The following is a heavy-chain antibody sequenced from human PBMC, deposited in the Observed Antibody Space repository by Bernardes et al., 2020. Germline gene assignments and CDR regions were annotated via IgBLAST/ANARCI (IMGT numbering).Heavy chain of an antibody. V-gene: IGHV3-33*01. CDR1: GFSVSDYG. Sequence: GGSLRLSCAASGFSVSDYGIHWVRQAPGKGLEWVAVIWYDVSDKYYAGSVKGRFTISRRDSENTVYLQMNSLRVDDTAIYYCARSPKWVGAGASWGQGTLVTVSS. D-gene: IGHD1-26*01. CDR3: ARSPKWVGAGAS. CDR2: IWYDVSDK. J-gene: IGHJ1*01.